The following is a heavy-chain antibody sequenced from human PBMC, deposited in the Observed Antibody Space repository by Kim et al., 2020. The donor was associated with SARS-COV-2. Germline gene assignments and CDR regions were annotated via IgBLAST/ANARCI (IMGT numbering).Heavy chain of an antibody. V-gene: IGHV1-2*06. Sequence: ASVKVSCKASGYTFTGYYMHWVRQAPGQGLEWMGRINPNSGGTNYAQKFQGRVTMTRDTSISTAYMELSRLRSDDTAVYYCAREGAGTMVRGVIIPYNWFDPWGQGTLVTVSS. CDR2: INPNSGGT. D-gene: IGHD3-10*01. CDR1: GYTFTGYY. J-gene: IGHJ5*02. CDR3: AREGAGTMVRGVIIPYNWFDP.